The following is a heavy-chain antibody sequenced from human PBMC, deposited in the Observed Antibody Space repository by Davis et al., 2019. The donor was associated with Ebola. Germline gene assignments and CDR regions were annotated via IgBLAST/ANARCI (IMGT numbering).Heavy chain of an antibody. V-gene: IGHV4-34*01. Sequence: PGGSLRLSCAVYGGSFSGYYWSWIRQPPGKGLEWIGEVSHSGSTNYNPSLKSRVTISVDTSKNQFSLNLTSVTAADTAVYYCARDRGEQWLVRYDYYFDLWGRGTLVTVSS. D-gene: IGHD6-19*01. CDR1: GGSFSGYY. CDR3: ARDRGEQWLVRYDYYFDL. CDR2: VSHSGST. J-gene: IGHJ2*01.